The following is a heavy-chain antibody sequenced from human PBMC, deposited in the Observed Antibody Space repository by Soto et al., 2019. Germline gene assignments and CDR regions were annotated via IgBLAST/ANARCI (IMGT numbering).Heavy chain of an antibody. CDR2: VSSSSSYT. CDR3: ARSITDYYDSSGYYDDY. Sequence: PGGSLRPSFGKSGFTFIIHGMHWVPQAPGKGLELVSYVSSSSSYTNYADSVKGRFSISRDNAKNSLYLQMNSLRAEDAAVYYCARSITDYYDSSGYYDDYWGQGT. J-gene: IGHJ4*02. CDR1: GFTFIIHG. V-gene: IGHV3-21*05. D-gene: IGHD3-22*01.